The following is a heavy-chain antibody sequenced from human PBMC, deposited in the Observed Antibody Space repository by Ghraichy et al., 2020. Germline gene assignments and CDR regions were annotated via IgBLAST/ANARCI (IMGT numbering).Heavy chain of an antibody. Sequence: LSLTCAASGFPFINFNMNWVRQAPGRGLEWVSSISRSSNNIYYADSVKGRFTISRDNAKNSLYLQMNSLRAEDTGVYYCARDTGHYYDSIGFDPWGQGTLVAVSS. CDR2: ISRSSNNI. CDR1: GFPFINFN. J-gene: IGHJ5*02. CDR3: ARDTGHYYDSIGFDP. V-gene: IGHV3-21*01. D-gene: IGHD3-9*01.